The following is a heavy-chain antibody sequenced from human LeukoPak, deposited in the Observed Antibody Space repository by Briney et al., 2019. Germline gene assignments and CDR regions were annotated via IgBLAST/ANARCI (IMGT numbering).Heavy chain of an antibody. D-gene: IGHD6-13*01. CDR1: GGSFSGYY. Sequence: SETLSLTCAVYGGSFSGYYWSWIRQPPGKGLEWIGEINHSGSTNYNPSLKSRVTISVDTSKNQFPLKLSSVTAADTAVYYCARGQGAAAGVYWFDPWGQGTLVTVSS. V-gene: IGHV4-34*01. CDR3: ARGQGAAAGVYWFDP. J-gene: IGHJ5*02. CDR2: INHSGST.